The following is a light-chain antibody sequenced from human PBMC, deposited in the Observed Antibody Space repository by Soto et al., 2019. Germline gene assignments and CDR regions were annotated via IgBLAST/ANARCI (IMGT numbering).Light chain of an antibody. V-gene: IGKV4-1*01. CDR2: WAS. CDR3: QQYYSSWT. CDR1: QSVLYSSNNKNY. Sequence: DIVMTQSPDSLAASLGERATINCKSSQSVLYSSNNKNYLAWYQQKPGQPPKLLIYWASTRESGVPDRFSGSGSGTHFTLTISSLQAEDVAVYYCQQYYSSWTFGQGTKVEIK. J-gene: IGKJ1*01.